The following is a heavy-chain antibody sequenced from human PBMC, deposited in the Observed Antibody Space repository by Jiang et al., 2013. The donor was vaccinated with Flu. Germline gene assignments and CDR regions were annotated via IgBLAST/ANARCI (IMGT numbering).Heavy chain of an antibody. CDR3: ARTNSAGWPFDN. V-gene: IGHV6-1*01. CDR2: TYYRSKWSN. Sequence: QTLSLTCAISGDSISSTSATWTWVRQSPSRGLEWLGRTYYRSKWSNDYAVSVKSRIIINPDTSRNQFSLQLKSVTPEDTAVYYCARTNSAGWPFDNWGQGTLVTVSS. D-gene: IGHD6-19*01. J-gene: IGHJ4*02. CDR1: GDSISSTSAT.